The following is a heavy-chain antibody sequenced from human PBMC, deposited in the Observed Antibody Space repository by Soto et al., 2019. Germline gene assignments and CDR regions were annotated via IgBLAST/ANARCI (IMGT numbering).Heavy chain of an antibody. CDR1: GGSISSGGYY. V-gene: IGHV4-39*01. Sequence: SETLSLTCAVSGGSISSGGYYWGLIRQPPGKGLEWIGSIYYSGSTYYNPSLKSRVTISVDTSKNQFSLKLSSVTAADTAVYYCARPGYCSGGSCYYFDSWGQGTLVTVSS. CDR2: IYYSGST. J-gene: IGHJ4*02. CDR3: ARPGYCSGGSCYYFDS. D-gene: IGHD2-15*01.